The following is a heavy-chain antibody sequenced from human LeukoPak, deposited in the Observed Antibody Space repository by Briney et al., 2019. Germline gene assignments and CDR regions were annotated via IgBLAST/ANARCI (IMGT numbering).Heavy chain of an antibody. D-gene: IGHD6-19*01. V-gene: IGHV3-23*01. Sequence: GGSLRLSCAASGFTFSSYGMSWVRQAPGKGLEWVSAISGSGGSTYYADSVKGRLTISRDNSKNTLYLQMNSLRAEDTAVYYCAISSGWYVLEAFDYWGQGTLVTVSS. CDR2: ISGSGGST. CDR1: GFTFSSYG. J-gene: IGHJ4*02. CDR3: AISSGWYVLEAFDY.